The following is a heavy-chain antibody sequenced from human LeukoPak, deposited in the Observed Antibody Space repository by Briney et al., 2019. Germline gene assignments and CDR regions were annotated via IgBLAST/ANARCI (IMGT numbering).Heavy chain of an antibody. CDR3: ARDYCSSTSCLFDY. CDR2: INPNSGDT. J-gene: IGHJ4*02. CDR1: GYTFTSYY. Sequence: ASVKVSCKASGYTFTSYYMHWVRQAPGQGLEWMGRINPNSGDTNYAQKFQGRVTMTRDTSISTAYMELSRLRSDDTAVYYCARDYCSSTSCLFDYWGQGTLVTVSS. D-gene: IGHD2-2*01. V-gene: IGHV1-2*06.